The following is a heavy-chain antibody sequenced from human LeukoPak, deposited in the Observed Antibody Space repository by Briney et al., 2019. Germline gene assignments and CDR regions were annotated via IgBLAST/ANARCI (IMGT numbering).Heavy chain of an antibody. CDR2: IYHSGST. D-gene: IGHD6-13*01. CDR3: ARVSLIAAAGTSYYMDV. Sequence: SETLSLTCTVSGYSISSGYYWGWIRQPPGKGLEWIGSIYHSGSTYYNPSLKSRVAISVDTSKNQFSLKLSSVTAADTAVCYCARVSLIAAAGTSYYMDVWGKGTTVTVSS. CDR1: GYSISSGYY. J-gene: IGHJ6*03. V-gene: IGHV4-38-2*02.